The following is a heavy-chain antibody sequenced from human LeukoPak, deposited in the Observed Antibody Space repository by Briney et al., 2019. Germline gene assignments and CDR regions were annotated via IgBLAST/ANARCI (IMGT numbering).Heavy chain of an antibody. CDR1: GFTVSGVY. J-gene: IGHJ4*02. D-gene: IGHD6-13*01. Sequence: GSLRLSCVASGFTVSGVYMSWVRQAPGKGLEWVSVIYSDDSTYYADSVKGRFTISRDYSKNTLNLQMNSLRAEDTAVYYCASRPRDAAALDYWGQGTLVTVSS. CDR3: ASRPRDAAALDY. CDR2: IYSDDST. V-gene: IGHV3-53*01.